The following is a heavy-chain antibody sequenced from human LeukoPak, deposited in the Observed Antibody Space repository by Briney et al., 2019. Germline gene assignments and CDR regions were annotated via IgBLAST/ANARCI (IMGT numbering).Heavy chain of an antibody. CDR1: GFTFSSYS. J-gene: IGHJ4*02. CDR3: ARDGDNSFSSDS. V-gene: IGHV3-21*01. CDR2: ISGSSSYI. D-gene: IGHD1-1*01. Sequence: GGSLRLSCAAPGFTFSSYSMNWVRQAPGKGLEWVSSISGSSSYIYYADSVKGRFTISRDNAKNSLYLQMNSLRAEDTAVYYCARDGDNSFSSDSWGQGTLVTVSS.